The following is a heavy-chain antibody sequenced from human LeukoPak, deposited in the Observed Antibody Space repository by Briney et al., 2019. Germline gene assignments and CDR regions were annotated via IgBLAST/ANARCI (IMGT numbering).Heavy chain of an antibody. D-gene: IGHD3-16*01. J-gene: IGHJ6*03. CDR1: GFTFSSYG. CDR2: ISYDGSNK. Sequence: PGGSLRLSCAASGFTFSSYGMHWVRQAPGKGLEWVAVISYDGSNKYYADSVKGRFTISRDSSKNTLYLQMNSLRAEDTAVYYCAYTDLGYMDVWGKGTTVTVSS. V-gene: IGHV3-30*03. CDR3: AYTDLGYMDV.